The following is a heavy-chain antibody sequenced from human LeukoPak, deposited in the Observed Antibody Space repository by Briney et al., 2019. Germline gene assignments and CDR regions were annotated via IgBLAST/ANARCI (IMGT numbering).Heavy chain of an antibody. J-gene: IGHJ5*02. Sequence: GASVKVSCKASGYTLTGYYMHWVRQAPGQGLEWMGRINPNSGGTNYAQKFQGRVTMTRDTSISTAYMELSRLRSDDTAVYYCARAQWPAPDGTWFDPWGQGTLVTVSS. D-gene: IGHD6-19*01. CDR3: ARAQWPAPDGTWFDP. V-gene: IGHV1-2*06. CDR1: GYTLTGYY. CDR2: INPNSGGT.